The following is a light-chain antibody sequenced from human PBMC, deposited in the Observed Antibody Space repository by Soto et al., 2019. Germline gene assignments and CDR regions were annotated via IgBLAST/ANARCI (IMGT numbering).Light chain of an antibody. V-gene: IGLV2-14*01. CDR3: SSYTSRSTWV. Sequence: QSVLTQPASVSGSPGQSITISCTGTSSDVGGYNYVSWYQQHPGKAPKLMIYEVSKRPSGVSNRFSGSKSGNTASLTISGLQAEDEADYYCSSYTSRSTWVFGGGTKVTVL. J-gene: IGLJ3*02. CDR1: SSDVGGYNY. CDR2: EVS.